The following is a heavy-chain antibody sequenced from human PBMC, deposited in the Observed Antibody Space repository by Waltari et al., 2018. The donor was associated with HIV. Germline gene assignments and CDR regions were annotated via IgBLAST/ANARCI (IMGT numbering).Heavy chain of an antibody. D-gene: IGHD6-19*01. CDR3: ASSGSSTLDN. CDR1: GDSISSRTYY. V-gene: IGHV4-39*02. Sequence: QLQLQESGPGLVKPSETLSLTCTVSGDSISSRTYYWGWIRQTPGKWLEWIGSVYSGGTPYYSPSLKRRVVISVDTSKNHFSLRLSSVTAADTAVYFCASSGSSTLDNWGQGTLVCVSS. CDR2: VYSGGTP. J-gene: IGHJ4*02.